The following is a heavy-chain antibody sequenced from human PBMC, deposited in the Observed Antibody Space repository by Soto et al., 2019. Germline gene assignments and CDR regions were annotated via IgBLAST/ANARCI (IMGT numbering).Heavy chain of an antibody. D-gene: IGHD2-21*02. V-gene: IGHV4-4*02. CDR1: GGTVASSHW. J-gene: IGHJ5*02. CDR3: AREIVTAGGNNYFDP. CDR2: VYHTGDT. Sequence: SETLSLTCGVSGGTVASSHWWSWVRQSPGGGLEWIGNVYHTGDTDFNPSLQSRVTISVDKSNNQFSLRLNSLTAADTAVYFCAREIVTAGGNNYFDPWGPGTLVTVSS.